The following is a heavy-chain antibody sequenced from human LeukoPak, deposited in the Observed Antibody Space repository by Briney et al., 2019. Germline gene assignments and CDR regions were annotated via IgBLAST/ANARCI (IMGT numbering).Heavy chain of an antibody. J-gene: IGHJ5*02. V-gene: IGHV4-59*12. CDR2: IYYSGST. CDR1: GGSISSYY. CDR3: AKIYYGSRQSSVNWFDP. Sequence: SETLSLTCTVSGGSISSYYWNWIRQPPGKGLEWIGYIYYSGSTNYNPSLKSRVTISVDTSKNQFSLKLSSVTAADTAVYYCAKIYYGSRQSSVNWFDPWGQGTLVTVSS. D-gene: IGHD3-10*01.